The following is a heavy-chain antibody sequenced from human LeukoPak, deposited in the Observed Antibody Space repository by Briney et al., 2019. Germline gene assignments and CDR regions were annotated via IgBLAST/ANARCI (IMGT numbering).Heavy chain of an antibody. D-gene: IGHD3-9*01. CDR3: ARATYDTHYGMDV. CDR2: IYHSGST. CDR1: GGSISNFY. J-gene: IGHJ6*02. Sequence: SETLSLTCTVSGGSISNFYWSWIRQPPGKGLEWIGYIYHSGSTSYNPSLESRVTISVDTSKNHFSLKLNSLTAADTAVYYCARATYDTHYGMDVWGQGTTVTVSS. V-gene: IGHV4-59*01.